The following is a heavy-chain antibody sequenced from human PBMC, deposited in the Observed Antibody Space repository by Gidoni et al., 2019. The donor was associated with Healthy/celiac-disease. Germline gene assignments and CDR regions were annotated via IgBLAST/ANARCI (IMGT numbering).Heavy chain of an antibody. CDR1: GFTFSGYW. CDR3: ASEPTPTMVRGGPV. D-gene: IGHD3-10*01. CDR2: INSDGSST. Sequence: EVQLVESGGGLVQPGGSLRLSCAASGFTFSGYWMHWVRQAPGEGLVWVSRINSDGSSTSYADSVKGRFTISRDNAKNTLYLQMNSLRAEDTAVYYCASEPTPTMVRGGPVWGQGTTVTVSS. J-gene: IGHJ6*02. V-gene: IGHV3-74*01.